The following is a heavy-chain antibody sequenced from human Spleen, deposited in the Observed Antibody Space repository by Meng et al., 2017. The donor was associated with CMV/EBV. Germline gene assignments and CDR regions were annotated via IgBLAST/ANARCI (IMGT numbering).Heavy chain of an antibody. CDR1: GYTFRNYG. CDR2: ISPYSGNT. CDR3: ARDSSGWTNWFDP. V-gene: IGHV1-18*01. D-gene: IGHD6-19*01. J-gene: IGHJ5*02. Sequence: ASVKVSCKASGYTFRNYGLNWVRQAPGQGLEWLGWISPYSGNTNYAQKFQARFTMTTDTSTSTAYMELRSLRSDDTAVYYCARDSSGWTNWFDPWGQGTLVTVSS.